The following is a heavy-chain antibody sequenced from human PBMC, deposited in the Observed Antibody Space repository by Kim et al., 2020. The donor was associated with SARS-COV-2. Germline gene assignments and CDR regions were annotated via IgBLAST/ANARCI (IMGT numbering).Heavy chain of an antibody. D-gene: IGHD3-22*01. CDR1: GFTVRSNY. V-gene: IGHV3-66*01. CDR2: IYSGGST. Sequence: GGSLRLSCAASGFTVRSNYMSWVRQAPGKGLEWVSVIYSGGSTYYADSVKGRFTISRDNSKNTLYLQMNRLRAEDTAVYYCAATTYYYDSSGYYYWGQGTLVTVSS. J-gene: IGHJ4*02. CDR3: AATTYYYDSSGYYY.